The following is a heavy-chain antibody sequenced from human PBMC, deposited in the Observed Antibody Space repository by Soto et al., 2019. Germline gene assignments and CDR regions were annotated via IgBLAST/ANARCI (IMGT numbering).Heavy chain of an antibody. CDR3: ARDGDIQGGPPPKNYAMDV. CDR2: IWYDGSNK. J-gene: IGHJ6*02. Sequence: QVRLVESGGGVVQPGRSLRLSCSASGFTFRNFGFHWVRQAPGKGLEWVALIWYDGSNKYYAESLKGRVSISRDNSKNTLYLEMKSLRFEDTAVYYCARDGDIQGGPPPKNYAMDVWGQETTVTVSS. D-gene: IGHD5-12*01. CDR1: GFTFRNFG. V-gene: IGHV3-33*08.